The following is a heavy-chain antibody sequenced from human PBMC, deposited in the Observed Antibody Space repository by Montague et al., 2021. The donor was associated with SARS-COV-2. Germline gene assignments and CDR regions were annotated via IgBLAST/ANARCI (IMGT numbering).Heavy chain of an antibody. Sequence: SETLSLTCTVSGGSISSYYWSWIRQPPGKGLEWIGYIYYSGGTNYNPSLKSRVTISVDTSKNQFSLKLSSVTAADTAVYYCARDSYSSSWATPYWYFDLWGRGTLVTGSS. V-gene: IGHV4-59*01. J-gene: IGHJ2*01. CDR3: ARDSYSSSWATPYWYFDL. D-gene: IGHD6-13*01. CDR2: IYYSGGT. CDR1: GGSISSYY.